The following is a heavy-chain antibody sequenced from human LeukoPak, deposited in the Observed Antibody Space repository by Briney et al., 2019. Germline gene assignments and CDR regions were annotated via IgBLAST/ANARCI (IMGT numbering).Heavy chain of an antibody. CDR2: IYSGGST. D-gene: IGHD6-19*01. J-gene: IGHJ4*01. CDR1: GFTVSSNY. V-gene: IGHV3-66*01. CDR3: AKGIYSSGWSYFDY. Sequence: GGSLRLSCAASGFTVSSNYMSWVRQAPGKGLEWVSVIYSGGSTYYADSVKGRFTISRDNSKNTLYLQMNSLRAEDTAVYYCAKGIYSSGWSYFDYWGHGTLVTVSS.